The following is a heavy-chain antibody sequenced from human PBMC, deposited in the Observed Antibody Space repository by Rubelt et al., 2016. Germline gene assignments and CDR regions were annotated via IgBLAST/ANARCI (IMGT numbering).Heavy chain of an antibody. CDR2: IWYDGSKK. CDR1: GFTFSNYG. CDR3: AKGGDI. Sequence: QVQLVESGGGVVQPGRSLRLSCATSGFTFSNYGWHWVRQAPGKGLEWVALIWYDGSKKYYADSVKGRFTISRDNSKNTLYLQVNSLGDEDTAVYYCAKGGDIWGQGTMVTVSS. J-gene: IGHJ3*02. D-gene: IGHD2-15*01. V-gene: IGHV3-33*06.